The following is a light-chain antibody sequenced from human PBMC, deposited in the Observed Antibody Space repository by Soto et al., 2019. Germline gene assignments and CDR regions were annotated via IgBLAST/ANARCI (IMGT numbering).Light chain of an antibody. CDR1: QTLSNY. Sequence: DILLAQSPATLSLSPGERATLSCRASQTLSNYLAWYQQKPGQAPRLLIYDASNRAAGIPARFSGRGSGADFTLTISSLEPEDFAVYYCQQRRNWPQTFGQGTRVELK. CDR3: QQRRNWPQT. J-gene: IGKJ1*01. CDR2: DAS. V-gene: IGKV3-11*01.